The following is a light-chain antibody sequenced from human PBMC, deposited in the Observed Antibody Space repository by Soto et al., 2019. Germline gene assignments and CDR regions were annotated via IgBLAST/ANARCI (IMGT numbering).Light chain of an antibody. CDR3: QKYDGVPLT. J-gene: IGKJ4*01. CDR2: AAS. Sequence: GDRVIITCRASQGFGNLLAWFQQKEGKVPKLLIYAASTLQSGVPSRFSGSGSGTDFTLTISSLQPEDVATYYCQKYDGVPLTFGGGTKVEIK. CDR1: QGFGNL. V-gene: IGKV1-27*01.